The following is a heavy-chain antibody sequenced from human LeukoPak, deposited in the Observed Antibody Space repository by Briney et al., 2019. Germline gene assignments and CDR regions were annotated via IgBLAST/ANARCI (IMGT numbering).Heavy chain of an antibody. CDR1: GGSISSYY. CDR2: IYYSGST. D-gene: IGHD1-26*01. CDR3: ARGRENLREDY. J-gene: IGHJ4*02. Sequence: PSETLSLTCTVSGGSISSYYWSWIRQPPGKGLEWIGYIYYSGSTNYNPSLKSRVTISVDTSKNQFSLKLSSVTAADTAVYYCARGRENLREDYWGQGTLVTVSS. V-gene: IGHV4-59*01.